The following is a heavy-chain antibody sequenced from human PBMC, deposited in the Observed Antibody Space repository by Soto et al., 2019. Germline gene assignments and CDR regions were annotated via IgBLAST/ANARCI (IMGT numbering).Heavy chain of an antibody. J-gene: IGHJ6*02. CDR2: INSDGSST. Sequence: GGSLRLSCAASGFTFSSYWMHWVRQAPGKGLVWVSRINSDGSSTSYADSVKGRLTISRDNAKNTLYLQMNSLRAEDTAVYYCARVGSSGYYHNYYYYGMDVWGQGTTVTVSS. D-gene: IGHD3-22*01. CDR1: GFTFSSYW. CDR3: ARVGSSGYYHNYYYYGMDV. V-gene: IGHV3-74*01.